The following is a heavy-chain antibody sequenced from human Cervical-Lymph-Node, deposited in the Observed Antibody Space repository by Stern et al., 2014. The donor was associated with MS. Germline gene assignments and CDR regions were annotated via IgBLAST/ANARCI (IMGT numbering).Heavy chain of an antibody. D-gene: IGHD3-3*01. J-gene: IGHJ6*02. CDR3: ATDRDDFRSGYSAPTKGYGLDL. Sequence: QVQLGQSGAEVKKPGASVKVSCKVSGYTLTELSMHWVRPAPGKGLEWMGGFDPEDGETVYAQKFQGRLTMTEDTSTDTAYMELSSLRSEDTAVYYCATDRDDFRSGYSAPTKGYGLDLWGQGTTVSVTS. CDR1: GYTLTELS. CDR2: FDPEDGET. V-gene: IGHV1-24*01.